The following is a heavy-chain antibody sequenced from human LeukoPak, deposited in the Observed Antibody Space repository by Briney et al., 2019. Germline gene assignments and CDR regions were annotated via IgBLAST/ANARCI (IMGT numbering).Heavy chain of an antibody. CDR3: ARGRGPLDY. Sequence: PGRSLRLSCTTSGISFDDYALSWVRQAPGKGLEWVGFVRSENFGGTTEYAASVKGRFTISRDDSKSVAYLQMNSLKTDDTAVYFSARGRGPLDYWGQGTLVTVSS. CDR2: VRSENFGGTT. V-gene: IGHV3-49*04. CDR1: GISFDDYA. D-gene: IGHD3-10*01. J-gene: IGHJ4*02.